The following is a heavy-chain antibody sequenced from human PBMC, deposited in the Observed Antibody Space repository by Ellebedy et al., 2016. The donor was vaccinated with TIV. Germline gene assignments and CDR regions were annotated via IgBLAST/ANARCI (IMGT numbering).Heavy chain of an antibody. J-gene: IGHJ5*02. D-gene: IGHD4-17*01. CDR3: ARRASYGEYAVQVNPWFDP. CDR1: GFNFRSYW. CDR2: IRQEGDEI. V-gene: IGHV3-7*01. Sequence: GESLKLSCAASGFNFRSYWMTWVRQAPGKGLEWVAKIRQEGDEIYYVESVKGRFTISRDNAKNSLFLQMTSLRVEDTAVYYCARRASYGEYAVQVNPWFDPWGQGTLVTVSS.